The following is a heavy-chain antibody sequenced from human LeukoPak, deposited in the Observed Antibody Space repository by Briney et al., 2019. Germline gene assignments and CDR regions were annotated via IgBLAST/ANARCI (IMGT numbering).Heavy chain of an antibody. Sequence: SETLSLTCTVSGGFISGSYWSWIRQPPGKGLEWIAYMYNSGSTNYNPSLKSRVTISIDTSKNQFSLKLSSLTAADTAIYYCARGIESYGDYGYWGQGILVTVSS. D-gene: IGHD4-17*01. CDR3: ARGIESYGDYGY. J-gene: IGHJ4*02. V-gene: IGHV4-59*01. CDR2: MYNSGST. CDR1: GGFISGSY.